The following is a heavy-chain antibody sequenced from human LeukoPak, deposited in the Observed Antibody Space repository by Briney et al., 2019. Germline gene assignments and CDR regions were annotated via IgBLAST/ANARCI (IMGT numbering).Heavy chain of an antibody. V-gene: IGHV3-23*01. Sequence: GGSLRLSCAASGFTFSSYAMSWVRQAPGKGLEWVSAISGSGGSTYCADSVKGRFTISRDNSKNTLYLQMNSLRAEGTAVYYCAKDGPPYYDFDAFDIWGQGTMVTVSS. CDR2: ISGSGGST. CDR1: GFTFSSYA. J-gene: IGHJ3*02. D-gene: IGHD3-3*01. CDR3: AKDGPPYYDFDAFDI.